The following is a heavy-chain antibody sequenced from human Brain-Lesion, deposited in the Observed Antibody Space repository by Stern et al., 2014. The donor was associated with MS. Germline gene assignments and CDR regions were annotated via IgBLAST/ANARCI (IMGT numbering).Heavy chain of an antibody. CDR2: ISADGRYK. Sequence: QVQLVESGGGVVQPGRPLRISCEASGFIFSDFGMHWVRQAPGKGLEWVAAISADGRYKYFADSGKGRFTIPRDNSRNTLYMDMNSLGAEDTALYYCVKDRQDLTYFFDPWGQGTPVPVPS. V-gene: IGHV3-30*18. J-gene: IGHJ5*02. CDR3: VKDRQDLTYFFDP. D-gene: IGHD2/OR15-2a*01. CDR1: GFIFSDFG.